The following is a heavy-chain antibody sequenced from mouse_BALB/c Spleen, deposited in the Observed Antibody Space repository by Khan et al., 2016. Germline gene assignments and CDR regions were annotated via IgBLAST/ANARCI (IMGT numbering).Heavy chain of an antibody. CDR3: ARKPPLLPDYYAMDY. Sequence: QIQLVQSGPELKKPGETVKISCKASGYTLTNYGMNWVKQAPGKGLKWMGWINTYNGDPTYADDFKGRFDFSLETSANTAYLQINNLKNEDTATXFCARKPPLLPDYYAMDYWGQGTSVTVSS. J-gene: IGHJ4*01. CDR1: GYTLTNYG. CDR2: INTYNGDP. V-gene: IGHV9-3-1*01. D-gene: IGHD2-10*01.